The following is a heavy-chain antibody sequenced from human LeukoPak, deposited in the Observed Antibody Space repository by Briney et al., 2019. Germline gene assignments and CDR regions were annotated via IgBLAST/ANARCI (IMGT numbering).Heavy chain of an antibody. CDR3: TTEVLDRYPKGCFDY. CDR1: GVSISSGSYY. Sequence: PSETLSLTCTVSGVSISSGSYYWSWIRQPAGKGLEWVGRIKSKTDGGTTDYAAPVKGRFTISRDDSRNTLYLQMNSLKTEDTAVYYCTTEVLDRYPKGCFDYWGQGTLVTVFS. J-gene: IGHJ4*02. CDR2: IKSKTDGGTT. V-gene: IGHV3-15*01. D-gene: IGHD3-3*01.